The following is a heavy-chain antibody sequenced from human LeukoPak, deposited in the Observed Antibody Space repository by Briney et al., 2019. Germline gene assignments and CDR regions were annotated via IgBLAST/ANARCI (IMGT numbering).Heavy chain of an antibody. CDR1: GFTFSSYA. Sequence: GGSLRLSCSASGFTFSSYAMHWVRQAPGKGLEYVSAISGNGDFIYYADSLKGRLTISRDNSKNTLYLQMNSLRAEDTAVYYCAKDFWSGYYPDYWGQGTLVTVSS. J-gene: IGHJ4*02. V-gene: IGHV3-64*04. CDR2: ISGNGDFI. CDR3: AKDFWSGYYPDY. D-gene: IGHD3-3*01.